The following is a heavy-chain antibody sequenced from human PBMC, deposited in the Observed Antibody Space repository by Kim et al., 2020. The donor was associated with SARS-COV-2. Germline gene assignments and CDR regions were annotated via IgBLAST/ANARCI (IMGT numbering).Heavy chain of an antibody. CDR3: ARVVSWGWFDP. CDR1: GFTFSSYW. Sequence: GGSLRLSCAASGFTFSSYWMSWVRQAPGKGPEWVANINEDGGTLYYLDSVKGRFTISRDNAKNSLYLQMNSLTVEDAAVYYCARVVSWGWFDPWGPGTL. V-gene: IGHV3-7*04. D-gene: IGHD3-16*01. J-gene: IGHJ5*02. CDR2: INEDGGTL.